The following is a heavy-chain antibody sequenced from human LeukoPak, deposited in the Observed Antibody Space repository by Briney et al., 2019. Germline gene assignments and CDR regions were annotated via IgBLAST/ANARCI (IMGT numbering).Heavy chain of an antibody. Sequence: GRSLRLSCAASGFTFSSYGMHWVRQAPGKGLEWVAVISYDGSNKYYADSVKGRFTISRDNSKNTLYLQMNGLRAEDTAVYYCAKDWAIVVVTASDYWGQGTLVTVSS. CDR3: AKDWAIVVVTASDY. D-gene: IGHD2-21*02. V-gene: IGHV3-30*18. CDR1: GFTFSSYG. J-gene: IGHJ4*02. CDR2: ISYDGSNK.